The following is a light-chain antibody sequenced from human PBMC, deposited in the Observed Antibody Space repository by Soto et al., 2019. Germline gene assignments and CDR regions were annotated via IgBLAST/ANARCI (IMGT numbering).Light chain of an antibody. CDR1: QGISNY. CDR3: QQPYTTPEIT. CDR2: AAS. Sequence: DIQMAQSPSSLSASVGDRATITCRASQGISNYLAWYQQKPGKVPKLLIYAASTLQSGVPSRFSGSGSGTDFTLTISSLQPEDFAIYYCQQPYTTPEITFGQGTRLEIK. J-gene: IGKJ5*01. V-gene: IGKV1-27*01.